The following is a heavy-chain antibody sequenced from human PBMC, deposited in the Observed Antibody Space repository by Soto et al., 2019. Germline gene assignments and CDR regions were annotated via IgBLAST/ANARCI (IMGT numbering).Heavy chain of an antibody. Sequence: GGSLRLSCAASGFTFSSYSMNWVRQAPGKGLEWVSSISSSSSYIYYADSVKGRFTISRDNAKNSLYLQMNSLRAEDTAVYYCARDLQWFGESLYYFDYWGQGTLVTVSS. CDR3: ARDLQWFGESLYYFDY. CDR1: GFTFSSYS. D-gene: IGHD3-10*01. V-gene: IGHV3-21*01. CDR2: ISSSSSYI. J-gene: IGHJ4*02.